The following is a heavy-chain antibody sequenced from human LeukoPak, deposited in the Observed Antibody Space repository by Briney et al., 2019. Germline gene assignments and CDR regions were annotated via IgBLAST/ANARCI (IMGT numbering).Heavy chain of an antibody. D-gene: IGHD3-22*01. CDR1: GGSISSYY. V-gene: IGHV4-4*07. CDR3: PRDTYYYDSSGYWADY. J-gene: IGHJ4*02. CDR2: IYTSGST. Sequence: SETLSLTCTVSGGSISSYYWSWIRQPAGKGLEWIGRIYTSGSTNYNPSLKSRVTMSVDTSKNQFSLKLSSVTAADTAVYYCPRDTYYYDSSGYWADYWGQGTLVTVSS.